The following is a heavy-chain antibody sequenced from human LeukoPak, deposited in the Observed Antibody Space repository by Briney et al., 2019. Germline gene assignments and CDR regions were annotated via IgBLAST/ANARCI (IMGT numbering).Heavy chain of an antibody. J-gene: IGHJ1*01. V-gene: IGHV3-21*01. Sequence: GGSVRLSCAASGFTFSSYIMNWVRQAPGKGLEWVSSISSSSSYIYYADSVKGRFTISRDNAKNSLYLQMNSLRAEDTAVYYCAVDYGDNEYFQHWGQGTLVTVSS. CDR1: GFTFSSYI. CDR3: AVDYGDNEYFQH. D-gene: IGHD4-17*01. CDR2: ISSSSSYI.